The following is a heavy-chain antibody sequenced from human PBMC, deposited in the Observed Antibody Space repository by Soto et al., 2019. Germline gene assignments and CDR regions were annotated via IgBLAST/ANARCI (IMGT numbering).Heavy chain of an antibody. CDR3: TRGPHSFLDLVPFDY. CDR2: IRSKANSYAT. D-gene: IGHD2-21*01. Sequence: TGGSLRLSCAASGFTFSGSAMHWVRQASGKGLEWVGRIRSKANSYATAYAASVKGRFTISRDDSKNTAYLQMNSLKTEDTAVYYCTRGPHSFLDLVPFDYWGQGTLVTVSS. V-gene: IGHV3-73*01. J-gene: IGHJ4*02. CDR1: GFTFSGSA.